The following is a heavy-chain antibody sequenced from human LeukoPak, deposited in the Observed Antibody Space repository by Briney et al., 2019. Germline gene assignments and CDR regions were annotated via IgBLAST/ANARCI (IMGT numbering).Heavy chain of an antibody. CDR2: ISSSSSTI. J-gene: IGHJ4*02. CDR1: GFIFSNHN. V-gene: IGHV3-48*02. D-gene: IGHD2-2*01. Sequence: GGSLRLSCAASGFIFSNHNMNWVRQAPGKGLEWVSYISSSSSTIYYADSVKGRFTISRDNSKNYMYLEMKSLKNEDTALYYCAKDVHTVVVPAATQFDFWGRGTLVTVSS. CDR3: AKDVHTVVVPAATQFDF.